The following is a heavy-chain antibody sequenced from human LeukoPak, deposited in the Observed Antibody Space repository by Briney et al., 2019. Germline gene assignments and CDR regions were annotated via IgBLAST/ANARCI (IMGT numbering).Heavy chain of an antibody. CDR1: GGSISSYY. V-gene: IGHV4-59*01. CDR3: AVLSAYMIVDY. Sequence: SETLSLTCTVSGGSISSYYWSWIRQPPGKGLEWIGYIYYSGSTNYNPSLKSRVTISVDTSKNQFSLKLSSVTAADTAVYYCAVLSAYMIVDYWGQGTLVTVSS. J-gene: IGHJ4*02. D-gene: IGHD3-22*01. CDR2: IYYSGST.